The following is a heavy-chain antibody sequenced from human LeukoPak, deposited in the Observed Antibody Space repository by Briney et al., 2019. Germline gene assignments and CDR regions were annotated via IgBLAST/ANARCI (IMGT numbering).Heavy chain of an antibody. CDR2: ISGSGGST. CDR3: ATRSFGVVIASFDY. V-gene: IGHV3-23*01. CDR1: GFTFSSYA. D-gene: IGHD3-3*01. J-gene: IGHJ4*02. Sequence: GGSLRLSCAASGFTFSSYAMSWVRQAPVKGREWVSAISGSGGSTYYADSVKGRFTISRDNSKNTLYLQMNSLRAEDTAVYYCATRSFGVVIASFDYWGQGTLVTVSS.